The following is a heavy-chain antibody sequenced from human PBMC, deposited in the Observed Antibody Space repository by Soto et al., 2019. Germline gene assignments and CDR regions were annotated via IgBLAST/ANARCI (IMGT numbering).Heavy chain of an antibody. CDR3: AKDRRRVFDWFDS. CDR1: GFTFSSYA. CDR2: ISGSRFST. Sequence: EVQLLESGGGLVQPGGSLRLSCAASGFTFSSYAMSWVRQAPGKRLEWVSAISGSRFSTFYSDSVKGRFTISRDTSKNTLFLQMNSLRAEDTAVYYCAKDRRRVFDWFDSWGQGTLVTVSS. D-gene: IGHD3-9*01. V-gene: IGHV3-23*01. J-gene: IGHJ5*01.